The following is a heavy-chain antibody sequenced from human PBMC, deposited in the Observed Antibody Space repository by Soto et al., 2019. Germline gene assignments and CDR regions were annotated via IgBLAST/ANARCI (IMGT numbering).Heavy chain of an antibody. CDR1: GFTFGGYA. CDR3: ARAEPAGFGVMTASHYYGMDV. Sequence: VELAESGGGVVQPGRSLRLSCAASGFTFGGYALHWVRQTPGKGLEWMAVISYDGSNKYYSGSVEGRFTISRDNSKNTLFLQMNSLRTEDTAIYYCARAEPAGFGVMTASHYYGMDVWGQGTTVTVSS. J-gene: IGHJ6*02. D-gene: IGHD3-3*01. CDR2: ISYDGSNK. V-gene: IGHV3-30-3*01.